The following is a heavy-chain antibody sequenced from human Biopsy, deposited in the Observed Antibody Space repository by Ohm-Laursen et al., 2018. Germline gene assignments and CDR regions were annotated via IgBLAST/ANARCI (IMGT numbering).Heavy chain of an antibody. CDR2: ISYDGSNK. CDR1: GFTFSNSG. Sequence: SLRLSCAASGFTFSNSGLHWVRQAPGKGLEWVAVISYDGSNKYYADSVKGRFTISRDNSKNTLYVQMNSLRAEDTAVYYCAKNLGYSYGPIDYWGQGPLVTVSS. J-gene: IGHJ4*02. D-gene: IGHD5-18*01. CDR3: AKNLGYSYGPIDY. V-gene: IGHV3-30*18.